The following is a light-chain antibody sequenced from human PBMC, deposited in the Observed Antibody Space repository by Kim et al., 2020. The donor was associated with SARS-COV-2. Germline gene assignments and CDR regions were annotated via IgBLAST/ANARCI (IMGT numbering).Light chain of an antibody. CDR1: QSVSSN. Sequence: ETGMTQSPATLSVSPGERATLSCRASQSVSSNFAWYQQKPGQAPRLLIYDASTRATGIPARFSGSGSGTEFTLTISSLQSEDFAVYYCQQYNNWPPTFGQGTKVDIK. V-gene: IGKV3-15*01. J-gene: IGKJ1*01. CDR2: DAS. CDR3: QQYNNWPPT.